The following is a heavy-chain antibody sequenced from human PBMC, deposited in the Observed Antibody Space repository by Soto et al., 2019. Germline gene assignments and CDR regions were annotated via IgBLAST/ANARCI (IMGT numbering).Heavy chain of an antibody. Sequence: SETLSLTCTVSGGSISSSSYYWGWIRQPPGKGLEWIGNIYYSGSTYYNPSLKSRVTISVDTSKNQFSLKLSSVTAADTAVYYCARLHFGIAVAGTLSSVLYYFDYWGQGTLVTVSS. J-gene: IGHJ4*02. CDR2: IYYSGST. D-gene: IGHD6-19*01. CDR3: ARLHFGIAVAGTLSSVLYYFDY. V-gene: IGHV4-39*01. CDR1: GGSISSSSYY.